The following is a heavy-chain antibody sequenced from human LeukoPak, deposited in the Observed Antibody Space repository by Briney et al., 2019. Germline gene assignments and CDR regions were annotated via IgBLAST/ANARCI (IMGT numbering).Heavy chain of an antibody. V-gene: IGHV3-23*01. CDR1: GFTFSSYA. J-gene: IGHJ4*02. Sequence: GGSLRLSCAASGFTFSSYAMSWVRQAPGKGLEWVSAISGSGGSTYYADSVKGRFTISRDNSKNTLYLQMNSLRAEDTAVYYCAKGQGIAVAGTGFDYWGQGTLVTVSS. CDR3: AKGQGIAVAGTGFDY. CDR2: ISGSGGST. D-gene: IGHD6-19*01.